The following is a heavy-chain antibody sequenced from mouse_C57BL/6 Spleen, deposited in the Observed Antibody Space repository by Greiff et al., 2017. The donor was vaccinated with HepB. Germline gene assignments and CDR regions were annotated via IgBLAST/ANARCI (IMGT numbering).Heavy chain of an antibody. CDR3: ARRLEYYYAMDY. CDR2: IYPGDGDT. J-gene: IGHJ4*01. CDR1: GYAFSSYW. Sequence: VQLQQSGAELVKPGASVKISCKASGYAFSSYWMNWVKQRPGKGLEWIGQIYPGDGDTNYNGKFKGKATLTADKSSSPAYMQLSSLTSEDSAVYFCARRLEYYYAMDYWGQGTSFTVSS. V-gene: IGHV1-80*01.